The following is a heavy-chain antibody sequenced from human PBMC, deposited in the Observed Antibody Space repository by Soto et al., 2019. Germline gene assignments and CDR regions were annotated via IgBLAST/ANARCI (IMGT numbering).Heavy chain of an antibody. V-gene: IGHV1-69*06. Sequence: SVKVSCKASGGTFSSYAISWVRQAPGQGLEWMGGIIPIFGTANYAQKFQGRVTITADKSTSTAYMELSSLRSEDTAVYYCARGRGSSRGYYYYGMDVWGQGTTVTV. CDR2: IIPIFGTA. D-gene: IGHD6-13*01. CDR3: ARGRGSSRGYYYYGMDV. CDR1: GGTFSSYA. J-gene: IGHJ6*02.